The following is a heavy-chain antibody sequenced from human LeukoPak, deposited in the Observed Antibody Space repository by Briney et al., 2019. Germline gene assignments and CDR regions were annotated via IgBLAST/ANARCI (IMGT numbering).Heavy chain of an antibody. V-gene: IGHV3-7*01. CDR2: IKQDGSEK. J-gene: IGHJ4*02. D-gene: IGHD7-27*01. CDR3: ATVWGSGPLRKYDY. Sequence: GGSLRRSCAAAGFTFSSFWMSWFRQAPGKGLEWVANIKQDGSEKYYVDSVKGRFTISRDNAENSLYLQMNSLRANDTAVYYCATVWGSGPLRKYDYWGQGTLVTVSS. CDR1: GFTFSSFW.